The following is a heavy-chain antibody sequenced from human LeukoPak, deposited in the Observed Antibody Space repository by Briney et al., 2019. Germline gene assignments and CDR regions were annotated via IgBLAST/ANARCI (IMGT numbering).Heavy chain of an antibody. V-gene: IGHV1-2*02. CDR3: AREGGDYYDSSGYYRGLLDY. CDR2: VNPYTGGT. J-gene: IGHJ4*02. Sequence: GASVKVSCKTSGYTFTDYYIHWIRQAPGQGLEWMGWVNPYTGGTHFAQMFQGRVTMTRDTSTNTAYMELGTLTSDDTAVYYCAREGGDYYDSSGYYRGLLDYWGQGTLVTVSS. D-gene: IGHD3-22*01. CDR1: GYTFTDYY.